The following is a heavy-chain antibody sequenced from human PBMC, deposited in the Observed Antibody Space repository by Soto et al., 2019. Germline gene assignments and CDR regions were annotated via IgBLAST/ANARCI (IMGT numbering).Heavy chain of an antibody. D-gene: IGHD5-12*01. CDR3: ARGEGDGYTYYFVY. CDR1: GFIFSDYY. CDR2: ISSDGSTI. Sequence: QVQLVESGGGLVKPGGSLRLSCAASGFIFSDYYMSWIRQAPGKGLEWVSYISSDGSTIYSADSVKGRFSISRDNAKNSLSLQMNSLRAEDTAVYYCARGEGDGYTYYFVYWGQGTLVTVSS. V-gene: IGHV3-11*01. J-gene: IGHJ4*02.